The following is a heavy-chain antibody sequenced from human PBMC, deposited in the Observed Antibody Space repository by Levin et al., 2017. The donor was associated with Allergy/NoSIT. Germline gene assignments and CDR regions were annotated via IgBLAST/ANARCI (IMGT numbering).Heavy chain of an antibody. V-gene: IGHV5-51*01. CDR1: GYSFTSYW. J-gene: IGHJ6*03. CDR2: IYPGDSDT. D-gene: IGHD2-15*01. CDR3: ARHVVVAASEGYYYYMDV. Sequence: PAASVKVSCKGSGYSFTSYWIGWVRQMPGKGLEWMGIIYPGDSDTRYSPSFQGQVTISADKSISTAYLQWSSLKASDTAMYYCARHVVVAASEGYYYYMDVWGKGTTVTVSS.